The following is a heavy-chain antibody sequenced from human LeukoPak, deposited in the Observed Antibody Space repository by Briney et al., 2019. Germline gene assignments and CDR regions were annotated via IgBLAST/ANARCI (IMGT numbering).Heavy chain of an antibody. CDR2: IIPIFGAP. V-gene: IGHV1-69*05. Sequence: SVKVSCGASGGTFSSYAISWVRQAPGQGLEWMGRIIPIFGAPNYAQKFQGRVTITTDESTRTAYMELSSLRSEDTAVYYCAREGSFLGYCSGGRCSNWFDPWGQGTLVTVSS. J-gene: IGHJ5*02. D-gene: IGHD2-15*01. CDR1: GGTFSSYA. CDR3: AREGSFLGYCSGGRCSNWFDP.